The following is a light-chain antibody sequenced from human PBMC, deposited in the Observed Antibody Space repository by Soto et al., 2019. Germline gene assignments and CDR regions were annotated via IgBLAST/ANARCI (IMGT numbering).Light chain of an antibody. J-gene: IGKJ1*01. CDR2: WAS. V-gene: IGKV4-1*01. CDR3: QQSYTTPTWT. Sequence: DIVMTQSPDSLAVSLGERATINCKSSQSVLYSSNNKNYLTWYQQKPGQPPKVLIYWASTRESGVPDRFSGSGSGTEFTLTISSMQAEDVAVYYCQQSYTTPTWTFGQGTKVEIK. CDR1: QSVLYSSNNKNY.